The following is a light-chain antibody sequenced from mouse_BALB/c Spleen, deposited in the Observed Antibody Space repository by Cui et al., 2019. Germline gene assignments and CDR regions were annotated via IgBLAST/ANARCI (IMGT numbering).Light chain of an antibody. CDR2: WAS. CDR3: QQHYSTPYT. Sequence: DIVMTQFHKFMSTSVGDRVSITRKASQDVSTAVAWYQQKPGQSPKLLIYWASTRHTGVPDRFTGSGTGTDYTLTISSVQAEDLALYYCQQHYSTPYTFGGGTKLEIK. J-gene: IGKJ2*01. CDR1: QDVSTA. V-gene: IGKV6-25*01.